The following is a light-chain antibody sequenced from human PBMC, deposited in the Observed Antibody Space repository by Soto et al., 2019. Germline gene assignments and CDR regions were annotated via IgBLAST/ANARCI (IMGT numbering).Light chain of an antibody. V-gene: IGKV1-5*01. Sequence: DIQMTQSPSTLSASVGDRVTITCRASQSISSWLAWYQQKPGKAPKLLIYDASSLESGVPSRFSGSGSGTEFPLTISILQPDDFATYYWQQNNRYSRTFGQGTKVEIK. CDR1: QSISSW. CDR2: DAS. J-gene: IGKJ1*01. CDR3: QQNNRYSRT.